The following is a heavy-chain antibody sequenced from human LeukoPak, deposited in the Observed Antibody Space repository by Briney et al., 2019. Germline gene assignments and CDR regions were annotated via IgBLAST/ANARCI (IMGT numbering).Heavy chain of an antibody. D-gene: IGHD3-22*01. CDR1: GGSISSSSYY. Sequence: SETLSLTCTVSGGSISSSSYYWGWIRQPPGKGLEWIGSIYYSGSTYYNPSLKSRVTISVDTSKNQFSLKLSSVTAADTAVYYCARDFPREDYDSSGYFTSWGQGTLVTVSS. CDR2: IYYSGST. V-gene: IGHV4-39*07. J-gene: IGHJ5*02. CDR3: ARDFPREDYDSSGYFTS.